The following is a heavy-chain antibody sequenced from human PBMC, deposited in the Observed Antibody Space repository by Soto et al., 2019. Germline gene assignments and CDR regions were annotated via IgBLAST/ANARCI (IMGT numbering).Heavy chain of an antibody. CDR3: ARGYRGAATPDWLDP. CDR2: IIPIFGTA. CDR1: GGSFSSYA. Sequence: SVKVSCKASGGSFSSYAISWVRQAPGQGLEWMGGIIPIFGTANYAQKFQGRVTITADESTSTAYMELSSLRSEDTAVYYCARGYRGAATPDWLDPSGPGTLVTGSS. J-gene: IGHJ5*02. V-gene: IGHV1-69*01. D-gene: IGHD6-25*01.